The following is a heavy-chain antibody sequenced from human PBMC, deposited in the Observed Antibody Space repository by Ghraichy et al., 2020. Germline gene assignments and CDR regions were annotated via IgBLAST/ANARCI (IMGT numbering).Heavy chain of an antibody. Sequence: GASLNISCAVSGLTFGSYAMSWVRRAPGKGLECVSVISESGDTTFYADSVKGRFTIARDNSRNTLFLQMNTLRVEDTAMYYCSNLGISAAGTAWGQGTLVTVSS. J-gene: IGHJ5*02. CDR1: GLTFGSYA. CDR3: SNLGISAAGTA. CDR2: ISESGDTT. D-gene: IGHD6-13*01. V-gene: IGHV3-23*01.